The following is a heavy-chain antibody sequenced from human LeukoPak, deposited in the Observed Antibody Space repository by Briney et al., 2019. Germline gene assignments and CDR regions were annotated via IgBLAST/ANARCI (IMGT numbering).Heavy chain of an antibody. V-gene: IGHV3-23*01. CDR2: ISSSGGST. J-gene: IGHJ4*02. D-gene: IGHD3-22*01. CDR3: AKHLSSGSPYSFDY. Sequence: GGSLRLSCAASGFTFSSYAMTWVRQAPGKGLEWVSTISSSGGSTYYADSVKGRFTISRDNSKNTLYLQMNSLRAEDTALYYCAKHLSSGSPYSFDYWGQGTLVTVSS. CDR1: GFTFSSYA.